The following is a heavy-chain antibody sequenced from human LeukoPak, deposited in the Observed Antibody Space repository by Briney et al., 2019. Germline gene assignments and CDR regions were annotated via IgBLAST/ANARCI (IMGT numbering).Heavy chain of an antibody. Sequence: PGGSLRLSCAASGFTFSDYYMSWIRQAPGKGLEWVSYISSSGSTIYYADSVKGRFTISRDNSKNTLYLQMNSLRAEDTAVYYCASIYYYDSDYWGQGTLVTVSS. D-gene: IGHD3-22*01. CDR2: ISSSGSTI. J-gene: IGHJ4*02. CDR1: GFTFSDYY. CDR3: ASIYYYDSDY. V-gene: IGHV3-11*04.